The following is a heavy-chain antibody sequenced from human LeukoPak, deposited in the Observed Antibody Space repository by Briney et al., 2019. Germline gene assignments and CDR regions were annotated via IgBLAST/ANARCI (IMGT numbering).Heavy chain of an antibody. Sequence: PSETLSLTCAVYGGSFSGYYWSWIRQPPGKGLEWIGEINHSGSTNYNPSLKSRVTISVDTSKNQFSLKLSSVTAADTAVHYCARGGLRYDFWSQRSYYYGMDVWGQGTTVTVSS. V-gene: IGHV4-34*01. J-gene: IGHJ6*02. CDR3: ARGGLRYDFWSQRSYYYGMDV. CDR1: GGSFSGYY. CDR2: INHSGST. D-gene: IGHD3-3*01.